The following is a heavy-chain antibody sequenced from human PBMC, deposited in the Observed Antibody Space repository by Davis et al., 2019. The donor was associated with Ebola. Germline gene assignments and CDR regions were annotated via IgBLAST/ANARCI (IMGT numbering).Heavy chain of an antibody. CDR2: IYPGDSDT. Sequence: GESLKISCTGSGYSFTTYWIAWVRQTPAKGLEWMGIIYPGDSDTRYSPSFAGQVTISVDRSISTAYLQWSSLKASDTAMYYCAKQESLYGTSDYWGQGTLVTVSS. D-gene: IGHD1-7*01. V-gene: IGHV5-51*01. J-gene: IGHJ4*02. CDR3: AKQESLYGTSDY. CDR1: GYSFTTYW.